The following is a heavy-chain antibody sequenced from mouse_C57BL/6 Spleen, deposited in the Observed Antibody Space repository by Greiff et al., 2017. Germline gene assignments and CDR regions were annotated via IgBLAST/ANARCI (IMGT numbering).Heavy chain of an antibody. Sequence: VQLQQSGAELVKPGASVKLSCTASGFNIKDYYMHWVKQRTEQGLEWIGRLDPEDGETKYAPNFQGKATITADTSSNTAYLQLSSLTSEDTAVYYCASYYGNPWFAYWGQGTLVTVSA. CDR3: ASYYGNPWFAY. J-gene: IGHJ3*01. CDR2: LDPEDGET. V-gene: IGHV14-2*01. D-gene: IGHD2-1*01. CDR1: GFNIKDYY.